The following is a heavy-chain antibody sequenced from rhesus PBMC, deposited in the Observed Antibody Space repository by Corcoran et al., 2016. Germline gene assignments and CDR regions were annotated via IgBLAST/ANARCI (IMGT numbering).Heavy chain of an antibody. CDR2: IYWDDDK. CDR3: ARGIAAAGTGDY. D-gene: IGHD6-25*01. Sequence: QVTLKESGPALVKPTQTLTLTCTFSGVSLSTSGMGVGWIRQPPGKALEWLASIYWDDDKYYITSLKSRLTISKDTSKNQVVLTMTNMDPVDTATHYCARGIAAAGTGDYWGQGVLVTVSS. V-gene: IGHV2S1*01. CDR1: GVSLSTSGMG. J-gene: IGHJ4*01.